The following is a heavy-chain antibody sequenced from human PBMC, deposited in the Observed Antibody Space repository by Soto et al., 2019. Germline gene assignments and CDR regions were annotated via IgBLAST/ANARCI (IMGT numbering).Heavy chain of an antibody. Sequence: SETLSLTCTVSGGSISSGGYYWSWIRQHPGKGLEWIGYIYYSGSTYYNPSLKSRVTISVDTSKNQFSLKLSSVTAADTAVYYCAREAAAGTKWFDPWGQGTLVTVS. CDR2: IYYSGST. D-gene: IGHD6-13*01. CDR3: AREAAAGTKWFDP. CDR1: GGSISSGGYY. V-gene: IGHV4-31*03. J-gene: IGHJ5*02.